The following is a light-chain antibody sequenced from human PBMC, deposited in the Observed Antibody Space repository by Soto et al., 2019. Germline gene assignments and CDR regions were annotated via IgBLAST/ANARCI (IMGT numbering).Light chain of an antibody. CDR2: GAS. CDR3: QHYSSQT. CDR1: QSVSSNY. J-gene: IGKJ1*01. Sequence: EVVLTQSTCTLSLSSGERATLSWRASQSVSSNYLAWYQKRPGQAPGLLIYGASSRATGIPDRFSCSGSGTDFTLTISRMEPEDSAVYFCQHYSSQTFGQGTKVDI. V-gene: IGKV3-20*01.